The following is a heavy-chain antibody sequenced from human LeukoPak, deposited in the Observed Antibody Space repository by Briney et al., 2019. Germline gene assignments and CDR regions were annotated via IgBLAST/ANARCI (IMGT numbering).Heavy chain of an antibody. D-gene: IGHD6-19*01. Sequence: GGSLRLSCAASGFIFSSSWMHWVRQAPGKGPVWVSRINSDGSSTNYADFVKGRFTISRDNAKNTLYLQMNSLSPEDTSVYYCARGAVAGHVPVSDLWGQGTLVTVSS. CDR3: ARGAVAGHVPVSDL. CDR2: INSDGSST. J-gene: IGHJ3*01. V-gene: IGHV3-74*01. CDR1: GFIFSSSW.